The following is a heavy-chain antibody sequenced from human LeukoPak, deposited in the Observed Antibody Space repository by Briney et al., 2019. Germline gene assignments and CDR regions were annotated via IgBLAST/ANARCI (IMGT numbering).Heavy chain of an antibody. J-gene: IGHJ4*02. V-gene: IGHV3-30*14. D-gene: IGHD3-22*01. CDR1: GFTFSSYA. CDR3: ARDKGYDSSGYDFEY. CDR2: ISYDGSNK. Sequence: GGSLRLSCAASGFTFSSYAMHWVRQAPGKGLEWVAVISYDGSNKYYADSVKGRFTISRDNSKNTLYLQMNSLRAEDTAVYYCARDKGYDSSGYDFEYWGQGTLVTVSS.